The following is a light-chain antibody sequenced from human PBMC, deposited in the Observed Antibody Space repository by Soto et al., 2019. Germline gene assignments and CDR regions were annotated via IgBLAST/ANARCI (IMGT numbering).Light chain of an antibody. Sequence: QSALTQPASVSGSPGQSITISCTGTSSDVGGYNHVSWYQQHPGKAPKLIIYEVRNRPSGVSNRLSGSKSGNTASLTISGLQADDEADYYCCSYTSIGTLVFGGGTKVTVL. CDR2: EVR. CDR3: CSYTSIGTLV. V-gene: IGLV2-14*01. J-gene: IGLJ2*01. CDR1: SSDVGGYNH.